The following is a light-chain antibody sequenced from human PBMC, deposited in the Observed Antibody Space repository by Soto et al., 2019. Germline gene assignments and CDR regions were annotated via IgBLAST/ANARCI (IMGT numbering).Light chain of an antibody. CDR2: GAS. Sequence: EIVLTQSPGTLSLSPGERATLSCRASQSVSSSYLAWYQQKPGQAPRLLIYGASSRATGIPDRFSGSGSGTDFTLTISRLEPEDFAVYYSQQYGSSPPGVTFGPGTKVDIK. V-gene: IGKV3-20*01. CDR3: QQYGSSPPGVT. J-gene: IGKJ3*01. CDR1: QSVSSSY.